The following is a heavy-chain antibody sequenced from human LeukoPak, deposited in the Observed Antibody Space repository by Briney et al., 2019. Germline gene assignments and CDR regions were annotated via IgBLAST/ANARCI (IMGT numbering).Heavy chain of an antibody. D-gene: IGHD6-6*01. Sequence: PSQTLSLTCTVSGYSISSGFYGGWIRQPPGKGLEWIGNVCHGGSSYYNPTLKSRVTISVDTSKNQFSLNLYSVTAADTAVYYCARRVGSSDCFDYWGQGTLVTVSS. CDR3: ARRVGSSDCFDY. CDR1: GYSISSGFY. J-gene: IGHJ4*02. V-gene: IGHV4-38-2*02. CDR2: VCHGGSS.